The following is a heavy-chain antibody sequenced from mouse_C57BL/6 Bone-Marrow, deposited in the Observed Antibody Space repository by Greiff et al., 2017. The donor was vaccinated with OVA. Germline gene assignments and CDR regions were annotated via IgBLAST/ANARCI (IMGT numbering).Heavy chain of an antibody. J-gene: IGHJ1*03. Sequence: EVKLMESGGGLVQPKGSLKLSCAASGFSFNTYAMNWVRQAPGKGLEWVARIRSKSNNYATYYADSVKDRFTISRDDSESMLYLQMNNLTTEDTAMYYCVRHDVYWYFDVWGTGTTVTVSS. V-gene: IGHV10-1*01. CDR2: IRSKSNNYAT. D-gene: IGHD2-3*01. CDR1: GFSFNTYA. CDR3: VRHDVYWYFDV.